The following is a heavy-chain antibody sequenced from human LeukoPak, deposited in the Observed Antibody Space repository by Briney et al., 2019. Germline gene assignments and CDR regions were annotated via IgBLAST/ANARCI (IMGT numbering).Heavy chain of an antibody. D-gene: IGHD2-2*01. CDR3: ARAGYCSSTSCYDYYYYGMDV. V-gene: IGHV1-18*01. CDR1: GYTFTSYG. CDR2: ISAYNGNT. J-gene: IGHJ6*02. Sequence: GASVKVSCTASGYTFTSYGISWVRQAPGQGLEWMGWISAYNGNTNYAQKLQGRVTMTTDTSTSTAYMELRSLRSDDTAVYYCARAGYCSSTSCYDYYYYGMDVWGQGTTVTVSS.